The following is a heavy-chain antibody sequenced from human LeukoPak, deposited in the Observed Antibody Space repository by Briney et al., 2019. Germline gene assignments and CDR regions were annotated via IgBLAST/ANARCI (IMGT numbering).Heavy chain of an antibody. V-gene: IGHV3-11*01. CDR2: ISSSGSTI. CDR1: GFTFSDYY. Sequence: PGGSLRLSCAASGFTFSDYYMSWIRQAPGKGLEWVSYISSSGSTIYYADSVKGRFTISRDNSKNTLYLQMNSLRAEDTAVYYCAKYSTWWSSSWSDEYFQHWGQGTLVTVSS. D-gene: IGHD6-13*01. J-gene: IGHJ1*01. CDR3: AKYSTWWSSSWSDEYFQH.